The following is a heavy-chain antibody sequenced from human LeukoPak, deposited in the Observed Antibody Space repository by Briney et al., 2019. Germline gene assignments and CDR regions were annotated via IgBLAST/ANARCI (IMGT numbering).Heavy chain of an antibody. CDR3: ARIEMATINAFDI. CDR1: GGSISSSSYY. J-gene: IGHJ3*02. V-gene: IGHV4-39*01. Sequence: SETLSLTCTVSGGSISSSSYYWGWIRPPPGKGLEWIGSIYYSGSTYYNPSLKSRVTISVDTSKNQFSLKLSSVTAADTAVYYCARIEMATINAFDIWGQGTMVTVSS. CDR2: IYYSGST. D-gene: IGHD5-24*01.